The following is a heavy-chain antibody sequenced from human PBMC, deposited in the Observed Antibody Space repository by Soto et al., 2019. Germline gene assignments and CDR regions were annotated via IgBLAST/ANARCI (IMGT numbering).Heavy chain of an antibody. D-gene: IGHD6-19*01. Sequence: LETLSLTCAVSGGSISSSNWWSWVRQPPGKGLEWIGEIYHSGSTNYNPSLKSRVTISVDKSKNQFSLKLSSVTAADTAVYYCARVAVAGRESRFDPWGQGTLVTVSS. V-gene: IGHV4-4*02. CDR1: GGSISSSNW. CDR2: IYHSGST. J-gene: IGHJ5*02. CDR3: ARVAVAGRESRFDP.